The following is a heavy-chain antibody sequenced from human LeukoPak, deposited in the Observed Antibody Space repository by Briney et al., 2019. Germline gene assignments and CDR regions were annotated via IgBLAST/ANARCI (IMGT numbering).Heavy chain of an antibody. J-gene: IGHJ6*02. CDR1: GGSFSGYY. Sequence: PSETLSLTCAVYGGSFSGYYWSWIRQPPGKGLEWIGEINHSGSTNYNPSLKSRVTISVDTSKNQFSLKLSSVTAADTAVYYCARGSGKGIAARPYYYYYGMDVWGQGTTVTVSS. V-gene: IGHV4-34*01. CDR3: ARGSGKGIAARPYYYYYGMDV. CDR2: INHSGST. D-gene: IGHD6-6*01.